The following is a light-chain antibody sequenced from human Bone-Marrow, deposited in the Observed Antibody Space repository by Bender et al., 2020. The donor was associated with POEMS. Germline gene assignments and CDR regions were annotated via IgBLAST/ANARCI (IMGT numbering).Light chain of an antibody. CDR1: SSDVGYYNY. J-gene: IGLJ3*02. Sequence: QSALTQPPSASGSPGQSVTISCTGTSSDVGYYNYVSWYQHHPDKAPQLMIFDVNNRPSGVPDRFSGSKSGNTASLTVSGLQPEDEADYYCTSYAGNNNLVFGGGTKLTVL. CDR3: TSYAGNNNLV. V-gene: IGLV2-8*01. CDR2: DVN.